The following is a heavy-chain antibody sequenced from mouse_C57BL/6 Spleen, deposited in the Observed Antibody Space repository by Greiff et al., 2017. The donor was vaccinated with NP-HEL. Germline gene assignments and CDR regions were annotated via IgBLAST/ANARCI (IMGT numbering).Heavy chain of an antibody. D-gene: IGHD1-1*01. V-gene: IGHV5-17*01. CDR2: ISSGSSTI. Sequence: EVMLVESGGGLVKPGGSLKLSCAASGFTFSDYAMPWVRQAPEKGLEWVAYISSGSSTIYYADPVKGRFTISRDNAKHTLFLQMTSRRTEKKAMNYYARNSSYYGKSPYYLDYWGQGTTLTVSS. J-gene: IGHJ2*01. CDR1: GFTFSDYA. CDR3: ARNSSYYGKSPYYLDY.